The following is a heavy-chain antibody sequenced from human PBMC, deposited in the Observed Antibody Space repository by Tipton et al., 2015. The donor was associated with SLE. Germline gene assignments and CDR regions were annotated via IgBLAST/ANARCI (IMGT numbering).Heavy chain of an antibody. CDR2: IYHSGIT. Sequence: TLSLTCSVSGGSIRTYYWSWIRQTPGKGLEWIAYIYHSGITNYNPSLQSRVTISVDRSKNQFSLKLTSVTAADTAVYYCARGPPFMEWERNWFDPWGQGTQVTVSS. D-gene: IGHD3-3*02. J-gene: IGHJ5*02. CDR3: ARGPPFMEWERNWFDP. CDR1: GGSIRTYY. V-gene: IGHV4-59*01.